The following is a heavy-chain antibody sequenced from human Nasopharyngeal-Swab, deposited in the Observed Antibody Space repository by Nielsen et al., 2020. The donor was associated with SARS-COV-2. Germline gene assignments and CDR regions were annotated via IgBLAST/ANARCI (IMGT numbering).Heavy chain of an antibody. V-gene: IGHV4-39*01. D-gene: IGHD5-18*01. J-gene: IGHJ4*02. CDR2: IYYSGST. CDR3: ARHSLSRRVGGYSYGYDYFDY. Sequence: SETLSLTCTVSGGSISSSSYYWGWIRQPPGKGLEWIGSIYYSGSTYYNPSLKSRVTISVDTSKNQFSLKLSSVTAADTAVYYCARHSLSRRVGGYSYGYDYFDYWGQGTLVTVSS. CDR1: GGSISSSSYY.